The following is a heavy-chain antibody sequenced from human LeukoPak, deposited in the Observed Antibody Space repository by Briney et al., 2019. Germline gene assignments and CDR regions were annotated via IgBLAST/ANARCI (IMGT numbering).Heavy chain of an antibody. CDR2: ISGSGGST. V-gene: IGHV3-23*01. CDR1: GFTFSNAW. CDR3: AKVSNGVCSY. D-gene: IGHD2-8*01. J-gene: IGHJ4*02. Sequence: GGSLRLSCAASGFTFSNAWMSWVRQAPGKGLEWVSAISGSGGSTYYADSVKGRFTISRDNSKNTLYLQMNSLRAEDTAVYYCAKVSNGVCSYWGQGTLVTVSS.